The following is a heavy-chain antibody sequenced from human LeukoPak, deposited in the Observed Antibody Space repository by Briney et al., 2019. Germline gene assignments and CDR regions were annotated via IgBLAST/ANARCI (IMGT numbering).Heavy chain of an antibody. V-gene: IGHV1-24*01. Sequence: GASVKVSCKVSGYALTELSTHWMRQAPGKGLERMGSYDPEDGETVYAQKFQGRATMTEDTSADTAYMELSSLRSEDTAVYYCATGHYGDSRHDYWGQGTLVTVSS. CDR2: YDPEDGET. J-gene: IGHJ4*02. CDR1: GYALTELS. D-gene: IGHD4-17*01. CDR3: ATGHYGDSRHDY.